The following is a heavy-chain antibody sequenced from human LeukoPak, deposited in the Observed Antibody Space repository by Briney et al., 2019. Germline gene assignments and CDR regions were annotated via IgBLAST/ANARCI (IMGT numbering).Heavy chain of an antibody. CDR3: ARSKVRGVISKDWFDP. J-gene: IGHJ5*02. V-gene: IGHV4-39*07. D-gene: IGHD3-10*01. CDR2: IYYSGST. CDR1: GGSISSSSYY. Sequence: SETLSLTCTVSGGSISSSSYYWGWIRQPPGKGLEWIGSIYYSGSTYYNPSLKSRVTISVDTSKNQFSLKLSSVTAADTAVYYCARSKVRGVISKDWFDPWGQGTLVTVSS.